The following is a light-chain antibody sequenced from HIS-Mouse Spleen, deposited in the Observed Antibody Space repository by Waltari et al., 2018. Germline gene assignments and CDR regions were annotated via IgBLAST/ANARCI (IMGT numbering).Light chain of an antibody. CDR3: CSYAGSSTWV. CDR2: EGS. J-gene: IGLJ3*02. V-gene: IGLV2-23*01. CDR1: SSDVGCYNL. Sequence: QSALTQPASVSGSPGQSITISCTGTSSDVGCYNLVSWYQQHPGKAPKLMIYEGSKWPSGVSNRFSGSKSGNTASLTISGLQAEDEADYYCCSYAGSSTWVFGGGTKLTVL.